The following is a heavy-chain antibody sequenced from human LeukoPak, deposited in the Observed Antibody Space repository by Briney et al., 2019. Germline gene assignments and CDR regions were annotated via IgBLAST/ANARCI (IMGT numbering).Heavy chain of an antibody. CDR2: IIPIFGTA. Sequence: GASVKVSCKASGGTFSSYAISWVRQAPGQGLEWMGGIIPIFGTANYAQKFQGRVTITRNTSISTAYMELSSLRSEDTAVYYCARGRYCSSTSCSLRTYNWFDPWGQGTLVTVSS. D-gene: IGHD2-2*01. J-gene: IGHJ5*02. CDR1: GGTFSSYA. CDR3: ARGRYCSSTSCSLRTYNWFDP. V-gene: IGHV1-69*05.